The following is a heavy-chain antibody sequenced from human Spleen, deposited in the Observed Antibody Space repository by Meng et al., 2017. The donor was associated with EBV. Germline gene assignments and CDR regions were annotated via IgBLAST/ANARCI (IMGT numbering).Heavy chain of an antibody. Sequence: QVELVQFGDEVENPGSSVKVSCEAFGDCFRREDVSWVRQAQGQGLEWMGVLIPMSDETYSAKKFQDRVTITANKSTSTNYMDLSGLRSENTAVYYCASESGRGFTPDYWGQGTLVTVSS. D-gene: IGHD3-10*01. V-gene: IGHV1-69*06. J-gene: IGHJ4*02. CDR3: ASESGRGFTPDY. CDR1: GDCFRRED. CDR2: LIPMSDET.